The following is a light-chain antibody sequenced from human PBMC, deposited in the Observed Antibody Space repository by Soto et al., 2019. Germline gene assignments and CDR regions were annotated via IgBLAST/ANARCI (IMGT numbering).Light chain of an antibody. CDR2: DVI. V-gene: IGLV2-11*01. J-gene: IGLJ1*01. Sequence: QSALTQPRSVSGSPGQSVSISCTGARSDVGGYDYVSWYQQHPDKAPKVIIYDVIKRPSGVPDRFSGSKSGNTASLTISGLQSDDEADYYCCSYAGSYSYVFGPGTKVPS. CDR1: RSDVGGYDY. CDR3: CSYAGSYSYV.